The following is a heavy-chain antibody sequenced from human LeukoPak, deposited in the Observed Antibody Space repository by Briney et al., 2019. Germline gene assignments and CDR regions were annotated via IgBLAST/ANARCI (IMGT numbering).Heavy chain of an antibody. CDR1: GFTFSHYG. Sequence: SLTLSCAASGFTFSHYGMHWVRQAPGRGLEWVAVIWNDGSNKYYADSVKGRFTISRDNSQNTVDLHMNSLRAEDTAVYYCAKDAQRGFDYSNSLEYWGQGTLVTVSS. CDR2: IWNDGSNK. D-gene: IGHD4-11*01. CDR3: AKDAQRGFDYSNSLEY. J-gene: IGHJ4*02. V-gene: IGHV3-33*06.